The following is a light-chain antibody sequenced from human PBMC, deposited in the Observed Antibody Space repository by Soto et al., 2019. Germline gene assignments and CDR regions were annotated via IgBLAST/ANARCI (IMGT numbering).Light chain of an antibody. CDR3: QQYNNWPYT. CDR1: QSVSSN. V-gene: IGKV3-15*01. CDR2: GAT. Sequence: EIVMTQSPATLSVSPGERATLSCRASQSVSSNLAWYQQKPGQAPRLLIYGATTRATGIPARFSGSGSGKEFTPTISSLQSEDFAVYYCQQYNNWPYTFGQGTKLEIK. J-gene: IGKJ2*01.